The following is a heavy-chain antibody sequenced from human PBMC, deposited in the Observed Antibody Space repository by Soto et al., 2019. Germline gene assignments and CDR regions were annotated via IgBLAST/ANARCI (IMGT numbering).Heavy chain of an antibody. V-gene: IGHV3-9*03. J-gene: IGHJ4*02. CDR1: GFTFDDYA. D-gene: IGHD3-22*01. CDR3: AKDYDSSGYYADY. Sequence: DVQLVESGGGLVQPGRSLRLSCAASGFTFDDYAMHWVRQAPGKGLEWVSGISWNSGSIGYADSVKGRFTISRDNAKNSVYLQMNSLRVEDMALYCSAKDYDSSGYYADYWGQGTLVTVSS. CDR2: ISWNSGSI.